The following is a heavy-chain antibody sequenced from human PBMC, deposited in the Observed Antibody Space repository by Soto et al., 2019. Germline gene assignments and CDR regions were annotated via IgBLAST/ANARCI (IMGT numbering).Heavy chain of an antibody. CDR2: IIPILGIA. J-gene: IGHJ5*02. Sequence: ASVKVSCKASGGTFSSYTISWVRQAPGQGLEWMGRIIPILGIANYAQKFQGRVTITADKSTSTAYMELSSLRSEDTAVYYCARDINHCSSTSCYGWFDPWGQGTLVTVSS. D-gene: IGHD2-2*01. CDR3: ARDINHCSSTSCYGWFDP. V-gene: IGHV1-69*04. CDR1: GGTFSSYT.